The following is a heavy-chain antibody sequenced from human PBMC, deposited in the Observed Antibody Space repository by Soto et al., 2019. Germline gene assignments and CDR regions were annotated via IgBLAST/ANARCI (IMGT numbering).Heavy chain of an antibody. J-gene: IGHJ5*02. CDR2: ISYDGSNK. CDR3: ARQEVYYYDSSGYFRWFDP. CDR1: GFTFSSYA. V-gene: IGHV3-30-3*01. D-gene: IGHD3-22*01. Sequence: GGSLRLSCAASGFTFSSYAMHWVRQAPGKGLEWVAVISYDGSNKYYADSVKGRFTISRDNSKNTLYLQMNSLRAEDTAVYYCARQEVYYYDSSGYFRWFDPWGQGTLVTVSS.